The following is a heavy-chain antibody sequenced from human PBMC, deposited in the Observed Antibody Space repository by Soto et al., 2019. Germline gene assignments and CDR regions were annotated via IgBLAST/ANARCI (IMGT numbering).Heavy chain of an antibody. CDR2: LSHGGRP. V-gene: IGHV4-30-2*01. D-gene: IGHD2-21*02. CDR3: ASSHYYNEKDV. J-gene: IGHJ6*02. CDR1: GGSVSSGVFS. Sequence: QLKLQESGSGVVKPSQTLSLTCTVSGGSVSSGVFSWNWLRQPPGQGLEWIGYLSHGGRPHYTPSVRGRDSISEDKSTKLISLNLFSLYPADAAVYVSASSHYYNEKDVWGQRPTVTVS.